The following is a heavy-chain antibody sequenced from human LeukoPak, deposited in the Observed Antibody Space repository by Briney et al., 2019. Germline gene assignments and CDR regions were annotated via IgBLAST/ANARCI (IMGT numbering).Heavy chain of an antibody. Sequence: SETLSLTCTVSGGSISSGGYYWSWIRQHPGKGLEWIGYIYYSGSTYYNPSLKSRVTISVDTSKNQFSLKLSSVTAADTAVYYCARKYYDYVWGSYPLYGMDVWGQGTTVTVSS. V-gene: IGHV4-31*03. CDR3: ARKYYDYVWGSYPLYGMDV. D-gene: IGHD3-16*02. CDR2: IYYSGST. J-gene: IGHJ6*02. CDR1: GGSISSGGYY.